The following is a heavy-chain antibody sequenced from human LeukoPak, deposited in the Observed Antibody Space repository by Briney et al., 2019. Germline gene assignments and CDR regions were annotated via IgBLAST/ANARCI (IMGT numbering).Heavy chain of an antibody. V-gene: IGHV3-21*01. CDR3: AGGGWNDVGDYYYYMDV. D-gene: IGHD1-1*01. CDR2: ISSSSSYI. J-gene: IGHJ6*03. Sequence: PGGSLRLSCAASGFTFSSYSMNWVRQAPGKGLEWVSSISSSSSYIYYADSVKGRFTISRDNAKNSLYLQMNSLRAEDTAVYYCAGGGWNDVGDYYYYMDVWGKGTTVTVSS. CDR1: GFTFSSYS.